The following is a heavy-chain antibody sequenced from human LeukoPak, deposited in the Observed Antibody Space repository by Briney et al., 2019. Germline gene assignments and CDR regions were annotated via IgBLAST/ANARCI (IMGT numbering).Heavy chain of an antibody. CDR1: GYSISSGYY. CDR3: ARAGTTVVTLADAFDI. Sequence: PSETSSLICTISGYSISSGYYWGWIRQPPGKGLEWIGSIYHSGSTYYNPSLKSRVTISVDTSKNQFSLKLSSVTAADTAVYYCARAGTTVVTLADAFDIWGQGTMVTVSS. CDR2: IYHSGST. D-gene: IGHD4-23*01. J-gene: IGHJ3*02. V-gene: IGHV4-38-2*02.